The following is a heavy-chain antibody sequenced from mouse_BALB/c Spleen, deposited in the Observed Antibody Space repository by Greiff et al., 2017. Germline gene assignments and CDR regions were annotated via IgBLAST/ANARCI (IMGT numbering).Heavy chain of an antibody. V-gene: IGHV1-14*01. CDR2: INPYNDGT. D-gene: IGHD1-1*01. J-gene: IGHJ1*01. CDR3: AIHYYYGSSYDWYFDV. Sequence: EVQLQQSGPELVKPGASVKMSCKASGYTFTSYVMHWVKQKPGQGLEWIGYINPYNDGTKYNEKFKGKATLTSDKSSSTAYMELSSLTSEDSAVYYCAIHYYYGSSYDWYFDVWGAGTTVTVSS. CDR1: GYTFTSYV.